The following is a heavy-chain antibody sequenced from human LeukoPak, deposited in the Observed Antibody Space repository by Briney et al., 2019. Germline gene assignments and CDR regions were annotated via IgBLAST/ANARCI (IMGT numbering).Heavy chain of an antibody. D-gene: IGHD3-10*01. V-gene: IGHV3-23*01. Sequence: PGGSLRRSCAASGFTFSSYAMSWVRQAPGKGLEWVSAISGNGDSTYYADSVKGRFTISRDNSKNTLFLQMNSLRAEDTAVYYCAKYYYGSGSFSFDIWGQGTMVTVSS. CDR1: GFTFSSYA. CDR2: ISGNGDST. CDR3: AKYYYGSGSFSFDI. J-gene: IGHJ3*02.